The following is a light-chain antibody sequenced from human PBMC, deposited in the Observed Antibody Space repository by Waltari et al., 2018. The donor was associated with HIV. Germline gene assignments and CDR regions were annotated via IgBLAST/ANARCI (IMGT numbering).Light chain of an antibody. J-gene: IGKJ4*02. CDR2: LGS. CDR1: QSLLHTNGYNY. CDR3: MQALPSPR. Sequence: DVVMTQSPLSLPVTPGEPASISCRSSQSLLHTNGYNYLDWYLQKPGQSPHLLIYLGSNRASGVPDRFSGSGSDTDFTLKISRVEAEDVGVYYCMQALPSPRFGGGTKVEIK. V-gene: IGKV2-28*01.